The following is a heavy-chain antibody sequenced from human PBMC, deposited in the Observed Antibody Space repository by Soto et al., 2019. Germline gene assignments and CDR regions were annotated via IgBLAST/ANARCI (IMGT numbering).Heavy chain of an antibody. D-gene: IGHD3-9*01. V-gene: IGHV4-39*01. CDR2: IDNSGST. CDR3: ARHSHVLRYFDRVDAFDI. J-gene: IGHJ3*02. CDR1: GGSISSSTYY. Sequence: SETLSLTCTVSGGSISSSTYYWGWTRQTPGKGLEWIGSIDNSGSTFYNPSFKSRITISVDTSKNQFSLKLRSVIAADTAVYYCARHSHVLRYFDRVDAFDIWGQGTMVTVSS.